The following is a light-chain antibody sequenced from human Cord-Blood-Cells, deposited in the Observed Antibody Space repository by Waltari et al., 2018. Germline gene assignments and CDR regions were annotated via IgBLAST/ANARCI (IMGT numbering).Light chain of an antibody. J-gene: IGLJ3*02. CDR3: CSYAGSSTWV. Sequence: QSALTQPPSVSGSPGQSITISCTGPSSDVGSYTLFPWYQQHPGKAPKLMIYEGSKRPSGVSNRFSGSKSGNTASLTISGLQAEDEADYYCCSYAGSSTWVFGGGTKLTVL. CDR1: SSDVGSYTL. V-gene: IGLV2-23*01. CDR2: EGS.